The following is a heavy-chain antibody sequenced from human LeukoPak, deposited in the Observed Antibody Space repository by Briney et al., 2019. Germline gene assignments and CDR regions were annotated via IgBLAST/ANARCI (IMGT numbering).Heavy chain of an antibody. CDR2: IIPIFGTA. CDR3: AILGYCSGGSCYSADY. D-gene: IGHD2-15*01. V-gene: IGHV1-69*06. Sequence: ASVKVSCKASGGTFSSYAISWVRQAPGQGLEWMGGIIPIFGTANYAQKFQGRVTITADKSTSTAYMELSSLRSEDTAVYYCAILGYCSGGSCYSADYWGQGILVTVSS. J-gene: IGHJ4*02. CDR1: GGTFSSYA.